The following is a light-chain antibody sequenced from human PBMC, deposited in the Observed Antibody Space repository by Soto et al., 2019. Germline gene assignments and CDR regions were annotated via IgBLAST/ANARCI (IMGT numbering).Light chain of an antibody. CDR1: QSISNW. V-gene: IGKV1-5*01. CDR2: DAS. J-gene: IGKJ1*01. CDR3: QQSEA. Sequence: DIPLTQSPSTLSASLSERVDITCWASQSISNWLAWYQQKPGTAPKLVIYDASTLESGVPSRFSGSGSGTEFTLTISSLQPDDFATYYCQQSEAFGQGTKVDI.